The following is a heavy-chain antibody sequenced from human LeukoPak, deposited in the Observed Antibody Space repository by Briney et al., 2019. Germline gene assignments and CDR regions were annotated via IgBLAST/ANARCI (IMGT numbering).Heavy chain of an antibody. CDR1: GYTFTSYG. Sequence: ASVKVSCKASGYTFTSYGISWVRQAPGQGLEWMGWMNPNSGNTGYAQKFQGRVTMTRNTSISTAYMELSSLRSEDTAVYYCARGHIAVAGDFDYWGQGTLVTVSS. CDR3: ARGHIAVAGDFDY. D-gene: IGHD6-19*01. V-gene: IGHV1-8*02. CDR2: MNPNSGNT. J-gene: IGHJ4*02.